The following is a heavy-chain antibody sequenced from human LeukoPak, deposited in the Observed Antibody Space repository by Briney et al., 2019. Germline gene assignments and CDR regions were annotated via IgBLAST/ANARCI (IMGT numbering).Heavy chain of an antibody. CDR2: ISAYNGNT. J-gene: IGHJ4*02. D-gene: IGHD3-9*01. CDR1: GYTFTSYG. CDR3: ARGGPDFYDIFDRAHFDY. Sequence: GASVKVSCKASGYTFTSYGISWVRQAPGQGLEWMGWISAYNGNTNYAQKLQGRVTMTTDTSTSTAYMELRSLRSDDTAVYYCARGGPDFYDIFDRAHFDYWGQGTLVTASS. V-gene: IGHV1-18*01.